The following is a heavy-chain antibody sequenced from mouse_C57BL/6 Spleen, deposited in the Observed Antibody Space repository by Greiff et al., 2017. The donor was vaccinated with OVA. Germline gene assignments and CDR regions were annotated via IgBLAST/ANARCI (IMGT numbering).Heavy chain of an antibody. Sequence: VQLQQPGAELVRPGASVKLSCTASGFNIKDDYMHWVKQRPEQGLEWIGWIDPENGDTEYASKFQGKATITADTSSNTAYLQLSSLTSEDTAVYYCTTGGSNPYWYFDVWGTGTTVTVSS. CDR1: GFNIKDDY. V-gene: IGHV14-4*01. D-gene: IGHD1-1*01. J-gene: IGHJ1*03. CDR3: TTGGSNPYWYFDV. CDR2: IDPENGDT.